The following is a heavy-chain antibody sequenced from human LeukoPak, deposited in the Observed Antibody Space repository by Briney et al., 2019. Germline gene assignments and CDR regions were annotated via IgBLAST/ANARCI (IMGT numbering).Heavy chain of an antibody. V-gene: IGHV1-3*01. J-gene: IGHJ4*02. CDR2: NNAGNGNT. D-gene: IGHD3-22*01. CDR1: GYTFTSYA. Sequence: ASVKVSCKASGYTFTSYAMHWVRQAPGQRLEWMGWNNAGNGNTKYSQKFQGRVTITRDTSANTAYMELSSLRSEDTAVYYCARVGKGPANYYDSSAPPDYWGQGTLVTVSS. CDR3: ARVGKGPANYYDSSAPPDY.